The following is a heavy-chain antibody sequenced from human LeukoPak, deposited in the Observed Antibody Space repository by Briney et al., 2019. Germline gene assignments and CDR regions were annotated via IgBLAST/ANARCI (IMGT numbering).Heavy chain of an antibody. D-gene: IGHD6-13*01. CDR3: ARDNRDYSTPYYFDF. J-gene: IGHJ4*02. CDR1: GFIFSSYW. CDR2: IKEDGSQK. Sequence: GSLRLSCAASGFIFSSYWMYWVRQAPGKGLEWVANIKEDGSQKYYVDSVKGRFTISRDNAKNSLFLQMNSLRAEDTGVYFCARDNRDYSTPYYFDFWGQGTLVTVSS. V-gene: IGHV3-7*01.